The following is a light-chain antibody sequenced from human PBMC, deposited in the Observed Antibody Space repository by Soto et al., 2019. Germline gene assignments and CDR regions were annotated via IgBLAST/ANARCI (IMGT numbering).Light chain of an antibody. CDR3: QQYNNYPWT. J-gene: IGKJ1*01. Sequence: DIQMTQSPSTLSASVGDRVTITCRASQSISSWLAWYQQKPGKAPKLLIYKATSLKSGVPSMFNGSASGTAFTLTISSLQPDDFATYYCQQYNNYPWTFGQGNKVEIK. V-gene: IGKV1-5*03. CDR2: KAT. CDR1: QSISSW.